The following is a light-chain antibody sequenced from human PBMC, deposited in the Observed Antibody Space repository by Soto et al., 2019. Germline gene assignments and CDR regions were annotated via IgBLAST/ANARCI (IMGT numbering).Light chain of an antibody. J-gene: IGKJ5*01. Sequence: EIVLTHSPATLSLSPCERATLSSRASQSVSSSLAWYQQRPGQAPRLLIYDASNRATGIPARFSGSGSGTDFTLTISSLEPEDFAVYYCQQRSNWPLTFGQGTRLEI. CDR2: DAS. CDR3: QQRSNWPLT. V-gene: IGKV3-11*01. CDR1: QSVSSS.